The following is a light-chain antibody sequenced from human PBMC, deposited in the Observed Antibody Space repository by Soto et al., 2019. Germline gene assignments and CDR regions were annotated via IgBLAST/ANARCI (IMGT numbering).Light chain of an antibody. CDR2: KAS. V-gene: IGKV1-5*03. Sequence: DIQMTQSPSSLSASVGDTVTITCRASQGISNSLAWYQQKPGKAPRLLIYKASSLASGVPSRFSGSGSGTEFTLPIRSLQPDDFATYYCQQYKTFGQGTRVEIK. CDR1: QGISNS. CDR3: QQYKT. J-gene: IGKJ1*01.